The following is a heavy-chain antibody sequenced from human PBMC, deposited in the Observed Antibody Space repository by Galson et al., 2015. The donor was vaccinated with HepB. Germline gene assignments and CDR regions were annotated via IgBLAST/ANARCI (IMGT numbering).Heavy chain of an antibody. J-gene: IGHJ5*02. CDR2: IWYDGSNK. CDR1: GFTFSSYG. Sequence: SLRLSCAASGFTFSSYGMHWVRQAPGKGLEWVAVIWYDGSNKYYADSVKGRFAISRDNSKNTLYLQMNSLRAEDTAVYYCACLGEQQRFDPWGQGTLVTVSS. CDR3: ACLGEQQRFDP. D-gene: IGHD3-10*01. V-gene: IGHV3-33*01.